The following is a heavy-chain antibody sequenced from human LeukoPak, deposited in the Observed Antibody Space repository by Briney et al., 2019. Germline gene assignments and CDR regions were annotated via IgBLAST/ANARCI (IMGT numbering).Heavy chain of an antibody. Sequence: EASVKVSCKASGYTFTSYGISWVRQAPGQGLEWMGWISGYNGNTNYAQKLQGRVTMTRDRSTNTLYMELSSLRSEDTAVYYCAREGQLSKKSFDYWGQGTLVTVSS. D-gene: IGHD2-2*01. CDR3: AREGQLSKKSFDY. V-gene: IGHV1-18*01. CDR2: ISGYNGNT. J-gene: IGHJ4*02. CDR1: GYTFTSYG.